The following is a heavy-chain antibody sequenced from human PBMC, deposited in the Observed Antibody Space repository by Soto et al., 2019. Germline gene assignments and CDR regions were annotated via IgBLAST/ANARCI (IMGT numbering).Heavy chain of an antibody. Sequence: QVQVQESGPGLVKPSETLSLTCTVFGDSVSNFYWSWIRQPAGRGLEWIGRVYSSGATDYNPSLNGRVNMLVDTSRNQFSLRLSSVTAADTAIYYCTKGHNWNRYYHGVEVWGQGTAVTVSS. J-gene: IGHJ6*02. CDR1: GDSVSNFY. CDR3: TKGHNWNRYYHGVEV. D-gene: IGHD1-20*01. CDR2: VYSSGAT. V-gene: IGHV4-4*07.